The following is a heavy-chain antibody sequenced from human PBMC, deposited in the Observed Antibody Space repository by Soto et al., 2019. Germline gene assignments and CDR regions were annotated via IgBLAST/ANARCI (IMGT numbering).Heavy chain of an antibody. V-gene: IGHV1-69*13. D-gene: IGHD2-2*02. CDR1: GYIFTSYY. CDR2: IIPIFGTA. Sequence: SVKVSCKASGYIFTSYYIHWVRQAPGQGLEWMGGIIPIFGTADYAQKFQGRVTITADESTSTAYMELSSLRSEDTAMYYCATHEIGHCISASCYKGGYYYGMDVWGQGTTVTVSS. CDR3: ATHEIGHCISASCYKGGYYYGMDV. J-gene: IGHJ6*02.